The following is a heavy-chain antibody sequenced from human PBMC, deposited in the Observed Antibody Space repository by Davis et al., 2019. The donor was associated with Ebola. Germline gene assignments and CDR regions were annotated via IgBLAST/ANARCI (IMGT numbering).Heavy chain of an antibody. CDR1: GFTFSSYA. Sequence: GESLKISCAASGFTFSSYAMHWVRQAPGTGLEWVAVISYDGSNKYYADSVKGRFTISRDNSKNTLYLQMNSLRAEDTAVYYCASELMVYAIFPSPFSDYWGQGTLVTVSS. D-gene: IGHD2-8*01. CDR3: ASELMVYAIFPSPFSDY. CDR2: ISYDGSNK. J-gene: IGHJ4*02. V-gene: IGHV3-30-3*01.